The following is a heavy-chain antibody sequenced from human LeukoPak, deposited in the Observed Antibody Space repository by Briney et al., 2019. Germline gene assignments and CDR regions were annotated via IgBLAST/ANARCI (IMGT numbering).Heavy chain of an antibody. CDR3: ARDRTTIVHDY. CDR2: INPNSGGT. CDR1: GYTFTDFY. J-gene: IGHJ4*02. D-gene: IGHD2/OR15-2a*01. V-gene: IGHV1-2*02. Sequence: ASVRVSCKPSGYTFTDFYMHWVRQAPGQGLEWMGWINPNSGGTNYAQKFQDRVTMTRDTSISTACMDLSRLRSDDTAVYYCARDRTTIVHDYWGQGTLVTVSS.